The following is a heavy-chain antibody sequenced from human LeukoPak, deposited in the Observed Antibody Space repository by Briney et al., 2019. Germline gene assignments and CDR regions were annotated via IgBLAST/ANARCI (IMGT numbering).Heavy chain of an antibody. CDR2: ISGGGSAT. CDR3: AKNSDISVYYSEGFDY. J-gene: IGHJ4*02. D-gene: IGHD3-22*01. Sequence: GGSLRLSCAASGFTFSNFAMNWVRQAPGKGLEWVSAISGGGSATFYTASVKGRFTISRDNSKNTVFLQMNSLRAEDTAVYYSAKNSDISVYYSEGFDYWGQGTLATVSS. V-gene: IGHV3-23*01. CDR1: GFTFSNFA.